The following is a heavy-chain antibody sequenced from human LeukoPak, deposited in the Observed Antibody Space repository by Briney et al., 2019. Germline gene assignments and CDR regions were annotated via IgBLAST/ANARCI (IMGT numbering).Heavy chain of an antibody. CDR2: VSYDGSNK. CDR3: AKDWGVGYYYDSSGPDY. D-gene: IGHD3-22*01. J-gene: IGHJ4*02. CDR1: GFTFSSYG. Sequence: GRSLRLSCAASGFTFSSYGMHWVRQAPGKGLEWVAVVSYDGSNKYYADSVKGRFTISRDNSKNTLYLQMNSLRAEDTAVNYCAKDWGVGYYYDSSGPDYWGQGTLVTVSS. V-gene: IGHV3-30*18.